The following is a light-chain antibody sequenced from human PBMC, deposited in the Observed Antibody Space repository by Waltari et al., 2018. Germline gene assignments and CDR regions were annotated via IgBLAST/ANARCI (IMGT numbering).Light chain of an antibody. Sequence: QSALTQPASVSGSPGQSITISCTGTSSDVGSYNLVSSYQQHQGKAPKLMIYEGSKRPSGVSNRFSGSKSGNTASLTISGLQAEDEADYYCCSYAGSSCVVFGGGTKLTVL. CDR3: CSYAGSSCVV. J-gene: IGLJ2*01. CDR1: SSDVGSYNL. CDR2: EGS. V-gene: IGLV2-23*01.